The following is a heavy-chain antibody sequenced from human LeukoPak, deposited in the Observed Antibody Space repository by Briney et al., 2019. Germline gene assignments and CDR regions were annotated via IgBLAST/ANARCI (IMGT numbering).Heavy chain of an antibody. CDR3: AKVNGYEDYHYGMDV. CDR2: ISGSGGST. J-gene: IGHJ6*02. CDR1: GFTFSSYA. V-gene: IGHV3-23*01. Sequence: GGSLRLSCAASGFTFSSYAMSWVRQAPGKGLEWVSAISGSGGSTYHADSVKGRFTISRDNPKNTLYLQMNSLRAEDTAVYYCAKVNGYEDYHYGMDVWGQGTTVTVSS. D-gene: IGHD5-12*01.